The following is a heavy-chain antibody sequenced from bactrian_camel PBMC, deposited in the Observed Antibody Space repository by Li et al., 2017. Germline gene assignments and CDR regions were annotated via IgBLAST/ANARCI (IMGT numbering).Heavy chain of an antibody. CDR3: AAMSYLPLSDCSE. V-gene: IGHV3S53*01. CDR2: INSDGST. CDR1: SSVYC. J-gene: IGHJ4*01. D-gene: IGHD4*01. Sequence: HVQLVESGGGSVQAGGSLNLTCVASSSVYCMGWYRQVPDFECEWISTINSDGSTTYADSVKGRFAISQDSAKNTVYLQMNNLKPEDTAVYYCAAMSYLPLSDCSEWDHGTQVTVS.